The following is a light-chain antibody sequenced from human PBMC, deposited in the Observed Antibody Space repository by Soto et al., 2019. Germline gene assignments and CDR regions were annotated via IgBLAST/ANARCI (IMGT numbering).Light chain of an antibody. CDR3: QQYNNWPPCT. V-gene: IGKV3-15*01. Sequence: EIVMTQSPATLSVSPGERATLSCRASQIVSSNLAWYQQKPGQAPRLLIYGASTRATGIPARFSGSGSGTEFTLAIRSLQSEDFAVYYCQQYNNWPPCTFGQGTMVDI. J-gene: IGKJ1*01. CDR2: GAS. CDR1: QIVSSN.